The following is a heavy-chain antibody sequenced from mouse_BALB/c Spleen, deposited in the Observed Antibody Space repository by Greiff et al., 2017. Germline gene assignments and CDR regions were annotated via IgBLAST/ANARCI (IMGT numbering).Heavy chain of an antibody. CDR1: GYTFTSYW. CDR3: ASRGYYRYDGAY. D-gene: IGHD2-14*01. V-gene: IGHV1S81*02. Sequence: QVQLKESGAELVKPGASVKLSCKASGYTFTSYWMHWVKQRPGQGLEWIGEINPSNGRTNYNEKFKSKATLTVDKSSSTAYMQLSSLTSEDSAVYYCASRGYYRYDGAYWGQGTTLTVSS. J-gene: IGHJ2*01. CDR2: INPSNGRT.